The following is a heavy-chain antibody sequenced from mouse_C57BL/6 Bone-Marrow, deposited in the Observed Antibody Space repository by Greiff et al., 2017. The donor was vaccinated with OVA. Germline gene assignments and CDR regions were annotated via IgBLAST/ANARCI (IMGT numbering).Heavy chain of an antibody. CDR3: ASYDYEDGADY. CDR2: IDPANGNT. J-gene: IGHJ2*01. V-gene: IGHV14-3*01. D-gene: IGHD2-4*01. CDR1: GFNIKNTY. Sequence: VQLKQSVAELVRPGASVKLSCTASGFNIKNTYMHWVKQRPEQGLEWIGRIDPANGNTKYAPKFQGQATITSDTSSNRAYMQLSSLTSEDTAIYYCASYDYEDGADYWGKGTTLTVSS.